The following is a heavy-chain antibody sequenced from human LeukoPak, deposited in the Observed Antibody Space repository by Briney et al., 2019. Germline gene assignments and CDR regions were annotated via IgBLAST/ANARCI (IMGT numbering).Heavy chain of an antibody. J-gene: IGHJ6*03. V-gene: IGHV3-7*01. CDR3: ARAGYDSSGYSPYYYYYYMDV. CDR2: IKQDGSEK. D-gene: IGHD3-22*01. CDR1: GFTFSSYW. Sequence: KPGGSLRLSCAASGFTFSSYWMSWVRQAPGKGLEWVANIKQDGSEKYYVDSVKGRFTISRDNAKNSLYLQMNSLIAEDTAVYYCARAGYDSSGYSPYYYYYYMDVWGKGTTVTVSS.